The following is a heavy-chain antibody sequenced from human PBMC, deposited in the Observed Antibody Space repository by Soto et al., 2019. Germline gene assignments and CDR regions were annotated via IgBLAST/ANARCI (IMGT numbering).Heavy chain of an antibody. CDR3: ATMNGYFEY. V-gene: IGHV3-23*01. CDR2: ITATGDRT. Sequence: XESLRLACADSGFRFSSYSKSWVRQTPGKGLEWVAAITATGDRTYYADSVTGRFTISRDNSKKTHYLQMTSLRAEDTAMYYCATMNGYFEYWGQGTPVTVSS. CDR1: GFRFSSYS. J-gene: IGHJ4*02. D-gene: IGHD3-22*01.